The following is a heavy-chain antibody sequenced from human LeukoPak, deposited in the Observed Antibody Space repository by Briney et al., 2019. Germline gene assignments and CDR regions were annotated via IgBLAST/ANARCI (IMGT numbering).Heavy chain of an antibody. CDR3: AWELTKRYDS. J-gene: IGHJ4*02. D-gene: IGHD5-24*01. Sequence: GGSLRLSGAASGFTFSSHGMHWVRQAPGEGLKWVAVISHDGGYQDYADSVKGRFTISRDNPRNTLYLQMNSLRSEDTAVYYCAWELTKRYDSWGQGTLVTVSS. CDR1: GFTFSSHG. CDR2: ISHDGGYQ. V-gene: IGHV3-30-3*01.